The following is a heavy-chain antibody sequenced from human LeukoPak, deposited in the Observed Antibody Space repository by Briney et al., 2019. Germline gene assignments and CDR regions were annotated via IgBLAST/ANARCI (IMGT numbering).Heavy chain of an antibody. CDR2: ISSSSNSI. Sequence: GGSLRLSCAASGFTFSSFTMNWVRQAPGKGLEWVSFISSSSNSIYYADSVKGRFTISRDNAKNSLYLQMNSLRAEDTAVYYCARESGDRNHYYYYYYMDVWGKGTTVTVSS. J-gene: IGHJ6*03. V-gene: IGHV3-21*01. CDR3: ARESGDRNHYYYYYYMDV. CDR1: GFTFSSFT. D-gene: IGHD1-14*01.